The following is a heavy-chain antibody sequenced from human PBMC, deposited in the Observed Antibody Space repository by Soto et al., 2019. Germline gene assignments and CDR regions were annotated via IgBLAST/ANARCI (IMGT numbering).Heavy chain of an antibody. V-gene: IGHV4-39*01. J-gene: IGHJ6*02. CDR2: INHRGSV. Sequence: SETLSLTCTVSGGGSISSSSYFWGWIRQPPGKGLEWIGSINHRGSVYYNPSLKSRVTISVDTSKNEYSLNLSSVTAADTALYYCVRHVGDSSDYYMYYGMDVWSQGTTVTVSS. CDR1: GGGSISSSSYF. D-gene: IGHD3-22*01. CDR3: VRHVGDSSDYYMYYGMDV.